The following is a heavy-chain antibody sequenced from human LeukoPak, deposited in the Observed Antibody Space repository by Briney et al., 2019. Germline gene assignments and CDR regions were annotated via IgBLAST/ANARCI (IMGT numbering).Heavy chain of an antibody. CDR2: IYPGDSDT. J-gene: IGHJ4*02. V-gene: IGHV5-51*01. CDR1: GSRFTSYW. CDR3: ARQGSYFDY. Sequence: GEPLKISFKGSGSRFTSYWIAWVRPMPGKGLEWMGIIYPGDSDTRYSPSFQGQVTISADKSISTDYLQWSSLKASDTAMYYCARQGSYFDYWAQGTLVTVSS.